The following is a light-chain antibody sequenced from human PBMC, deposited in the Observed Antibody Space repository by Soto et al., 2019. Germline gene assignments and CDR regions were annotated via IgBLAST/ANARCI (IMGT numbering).Light chain of an antibody. CDR1: QSVSIN. J-gene: IGKJ1*01. CDR3: QQYNNWPRT. Sequence: EIVMTQSPATLSVSPGERATLSCRATQSVSINLAWYQQKPGQAPRLLNYGTSTRAAGIPARFSGSGSGAEFTLTISSLQSEDFAVYYCQQYNNWPRTFGQGTKVEIK. CDR2: GTS. V-gene: IGKV3-15*01.